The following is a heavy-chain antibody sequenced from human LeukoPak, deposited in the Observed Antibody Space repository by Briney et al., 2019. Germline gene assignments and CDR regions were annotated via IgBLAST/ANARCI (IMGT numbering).Heavy chain of an antibody. V-gene: IGHV4-59*08. J-gene: IGHJ4*02. CDR1: GGSISSYY. CDR3: ARFKMTAVTD. Sequence: KPSETLSLTCTVSGGSISSYYWSWIRQPPGKGLEWIGYIYYSGSTNYNPSLKSRVTISVDTSKNQFSLKLSSVTAADTAVYYCARFKMTAVTDWGQGTLVTVSS. D-gene: IGHD4-17*01. CDR2: IYYSGST.